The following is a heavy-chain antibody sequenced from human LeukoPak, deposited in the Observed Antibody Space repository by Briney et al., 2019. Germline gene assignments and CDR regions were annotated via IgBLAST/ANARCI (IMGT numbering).Heavy chain of an antibody. V-gene: IGHV3-21*05. J-gene: IGHJ4*02. CDR1: GFTFSRYA. D-gene: IGHD2-2*01. CDR3: ARDTFQPGLIDS. CDR2: INTDSSDI. Sequence: GGSLRHSCAASGFTFSRYAMNWVRQAPGEGLEWVSYINTDSSDIHYADSVKGRFTISRDNARNTLYLQLSSLRAEDSAVYYCARDTFQPGLIDSWGQGTLVTVSS.